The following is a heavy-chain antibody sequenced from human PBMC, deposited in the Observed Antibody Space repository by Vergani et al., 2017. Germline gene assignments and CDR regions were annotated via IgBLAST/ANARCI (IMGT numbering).Heavy chain of an antibody. D-gene: IGHD6-6*01. CDR3: ARDPDSSSSYYYYMDV. V-gene: IGHV3-30-3*01. CDR1: GFTFSSYA. CDR2: ISYDGSNK. Sequence: QVQLVESGGGVVQPGSSLRLSCAASGFTFSSYAMHWVRQAPGKGLEWVAVISYDGSNKYYADSVKGRFTISRDNSKNTLYLQMNSLRAEDTAVYYCARDPDSSSSYYYYMDVWGKGTTVTVSS. J-gene: IGHJ6*03.